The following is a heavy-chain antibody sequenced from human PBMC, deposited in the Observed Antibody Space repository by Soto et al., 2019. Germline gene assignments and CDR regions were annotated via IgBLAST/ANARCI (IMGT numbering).Heavy chain of an antibody. V-gene: IGHV3-21*01. D-gene: IGHD4-17*01. Sequence: EVQLVESGGGLVKPGGSLSLSCAASGFTFSSYSMNWVRQAPGKGLEWVSSISSSSSYIYYADSVKGRFTISSDNAKNSLYLQMNSVRAEDTAVYYCARAGSTVTSDVDYWGQGTLLTVSS. CDR2: ISSSSSYI. CDR3: ARAGSTVTSDVDY. CDR1: GFTFSSYS. J-gene: IGHJ4*02.